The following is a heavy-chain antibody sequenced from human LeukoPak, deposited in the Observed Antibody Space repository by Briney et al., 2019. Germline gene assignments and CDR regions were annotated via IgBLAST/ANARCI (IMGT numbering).Heavy chain of an antibody. CDR2: MNPNSGNT. CDR3: ARSKPIMSYMDV. J-gene: IGHJ6*03. Sequence: ASVKVSCKASRYTFTSYDINWVRQATGQGLEWMGWMNPNSGNTGYAQKFQGRVTITRNTSISTAYMALSSLRSEDTAVYYCARSKPIMSYMDVWGKGTTVTVSS. V-gene: IGHV1-8*03. CDR1: RYTFTSYD.